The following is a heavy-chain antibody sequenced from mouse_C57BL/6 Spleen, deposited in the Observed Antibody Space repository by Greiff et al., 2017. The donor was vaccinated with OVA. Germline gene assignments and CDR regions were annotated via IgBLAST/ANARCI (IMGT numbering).Heavy chain of an antibody. CDR3: ARSTMITTYFDY. V-gene: IGHV1-52*01. D-gene: IGHD2-4*01. Sequence: QVQLQQPGAELVRPGSSVKLSCKASGYTFTSYWMHWVKQRPIQGLEWIGNIDPSDSETLYNQKFKDKATLTVDKSSSTAYMQLSSLTSEDSAVYYCARSTMITTYFDYWGQGTTLTVSS. CDR2: IDPSDSET. CDR1: GYTFTSYW. J-gene: IGHJ2*01.